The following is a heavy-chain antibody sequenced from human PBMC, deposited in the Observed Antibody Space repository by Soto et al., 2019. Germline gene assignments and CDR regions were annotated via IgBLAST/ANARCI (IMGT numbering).Heavy chain of an antibody. V-gene: IGHV3-33*01. Sequence: GGSLRLSCAAFGFTFSSYGMHWVRQAPGKGLEWVAVIWYDGSNKYYADSVKGRFTISRDNSKNTLYLQMNSLRAEDTAVYYCASSLYYGSGSSPGYWGQGTLVTVSS. CDR1: GFTFSSYG. CDR3: ASSLYYGSGSSPGY. CDR2: IWYDGSNK. D-gene: IGHD3-10*01. J-gene: IGHJ4*02.